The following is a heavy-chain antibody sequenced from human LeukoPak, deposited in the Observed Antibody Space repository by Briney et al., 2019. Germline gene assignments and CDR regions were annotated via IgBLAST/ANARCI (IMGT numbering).Heavy chain of an antibody. CDR3: ARATTLFGVDKYFHY. Sequence: PGGSLRLSCAASGLSFSDFYMSWIRQAPGKGLEWVSYISNSGSYTAYADSVKGRFTISRDNAKNSLYLQMNSLRAEDTAVYYCARATTLFGVDKYFHYWGQGTPVTVSS. CDR1: GLSFSDFY. J-gene: IGHJ4*02. CDR2: ISNSGSYT. V-gene: IGHV3-11*05. D-gene: IGHD3-3*01.